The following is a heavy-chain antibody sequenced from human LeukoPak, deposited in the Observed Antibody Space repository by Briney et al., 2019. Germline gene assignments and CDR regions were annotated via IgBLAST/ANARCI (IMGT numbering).Heavy chain of an antibody. D-gene: IGHD2-2*01. V-gene: IGHV3-23*01. CDR2: ISGSGGST. CDR3: AKRVVVVPAASREYYFDY. CDR1: GFTFSNYA. J-gene: IGHJ4*02. Sequence: GGSLRLSCAASGFTFSNYAMTWVRQAPGKGLEWVSGISGSGGSTYYADSVKGRFTISRDNSKNTLYLQMNSLRAEDTAVYYCAKRVVVVPAASREYYFDYWGQGTLVTVSS.